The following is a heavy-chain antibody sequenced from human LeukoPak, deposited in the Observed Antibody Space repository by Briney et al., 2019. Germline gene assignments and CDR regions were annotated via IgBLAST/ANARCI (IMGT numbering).Heavy chain of an antibody. J-gene: IGHJ4*02. CDR3: AKYSSSWYVGYFVP. Sequence: GRSLRLSCAASGFIFSSYDMHWVRQAPGKGLEGVADVWFDGSNKYYADSVKGRFTISRDNSKNTLYLQINSLRTKGTAGYYCAKYSSSWYVGYFVPWGQGTLVTVSS. D-gene: IGHD6-13*01. CDR1: GFIFSSYD. V-gene: IGHV3-30*05. CDR2: VWFDGSNK.